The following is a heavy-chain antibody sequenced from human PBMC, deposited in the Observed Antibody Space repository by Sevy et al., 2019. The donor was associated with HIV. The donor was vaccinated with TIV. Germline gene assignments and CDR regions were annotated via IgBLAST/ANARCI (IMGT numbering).Heavy chain of an antibody. CDR3: ARAEYCGGDCHEYFQH. D-gene: IGHD2-21*01. CDR1: GGTFSSYA. J-gene: IGHJ1*01. CDR2: IIPILGIA. V-gene: IGHV1-69*10. Sequence: ASVKVSCKASGGTFSSYAISWVRQAPGQGLEWMGGIIPILGIANYAQKFQGRVTITADKSTSTAYMELSSLRSEDTAVYYCARAEYCGGDCHEYFQHWGQCTLVTVSS.